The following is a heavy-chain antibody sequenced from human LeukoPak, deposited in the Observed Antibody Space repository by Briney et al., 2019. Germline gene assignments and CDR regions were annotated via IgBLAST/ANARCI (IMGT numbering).Heavy chain of an antibody. D-gene: IGHD3-9*01. CDR3: AVFRYFDWLVPDV. Sequence: GGSLRLSCAASEFTFTSYSMNWVRQAPGKGLEWVSFISSSSYTIYYADSVKGRFTISRDNAKNSLYLQMNSLRAEDTAVYYCAVFRYFDWLVPDVWGKGTTVTISS. J-gene: IGHJ6*04. CDR1: EFTFTSYS. V-gene: IGHV3-48*01. CDR2: ISSSSYTI.